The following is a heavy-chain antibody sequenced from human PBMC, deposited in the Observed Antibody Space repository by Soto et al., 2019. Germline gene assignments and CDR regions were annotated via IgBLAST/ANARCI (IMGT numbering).Heavy chain of an antibody. D-gene: IGHD2-2*01. Sequence: PSETLSLTCAVYGGSFSGYYWSWIRQPPGKGLEWIGEINHSGSTNYNPSLKSRVTISVDTSKNQSSLKLSSVTAADTAVYYCARGPVVPADTIYYYYYYMDVWGKGTTVTVSS. CDR2: INHSGST. CDR3: ARGPVVPADTIYYYYYYMDV. CDR1: GGSFSGYY. V-gene: IGHV4-34*01. J-gene: IGHJ6*03.